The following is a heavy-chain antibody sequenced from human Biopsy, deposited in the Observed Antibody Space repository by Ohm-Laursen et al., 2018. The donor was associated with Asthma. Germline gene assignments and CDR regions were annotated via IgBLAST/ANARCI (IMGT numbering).Heavy chain of an antibody. J-gene: IGHJ6*02. V-gene: IGHV1-69*13. D-gene: IGHD6-19*01. CDR3: ARCQVGYSSGWSLLLKKIYYSGMDV. CDR2: IMTVFGTT. CDR1: GGTFSNFA. Sequence: SVKVSCKAPGGTFSNFAISWVRQAPGQGLEWLGGIMTVFGTTTYAQKFPGRVTITGDESTSTAYMEVTSLRSEDTAIYYCARCQVGYSSGWSLLLKKIYYSGMDVWGQGTAVTVSS.